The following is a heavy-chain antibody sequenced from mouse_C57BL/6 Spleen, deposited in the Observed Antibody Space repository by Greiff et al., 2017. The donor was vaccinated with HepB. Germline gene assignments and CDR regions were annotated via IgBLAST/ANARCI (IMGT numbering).Heavy chain of an antibody. D-gene: IGHD1-1*01. Sequence: EVMLVESGAELVRPGASVKLSCTASGFNIKDYYMHWVKQRPEQGLEWIGRIDPEDGDTEYAPKFQGKATMTADTSSNTAYLQLSSLTSEDTAVYYCTLYYGSSYDYYAMDYWGQGTSVTVSS. CDR3: TLYYGSSYDYYAMDY. CDR1: GFNIKDYY. J-gene: IGHJ4*01. V-gene: IGHV14-1*01. CDR2: IDPEDGDT.